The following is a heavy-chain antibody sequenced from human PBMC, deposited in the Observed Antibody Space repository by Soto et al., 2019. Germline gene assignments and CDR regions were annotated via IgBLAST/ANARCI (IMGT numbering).Heavy chain of an antibody. CDR3: ARHTVTHDY. J-gene: IGHJ4*02. V-gene: IGHV4-39*01. Sequence: NPSETLSLTCTVSGGSISSSSYYWGWIRQPPGKGLEWIGSIYYSGSTYYNPSLKSRVTISVDTSKNQFSLKLSSVTAADTAVYYCARHTVTHDYWGQGTLVTVSS. CDR1: GGSISSSSYY. D-gene: IGHD4-17*01. CDR2: IYYSGST.